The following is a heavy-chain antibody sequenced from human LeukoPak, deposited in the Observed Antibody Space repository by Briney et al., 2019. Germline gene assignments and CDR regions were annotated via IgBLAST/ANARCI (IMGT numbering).Heavy chain of an antibody. CDR3: ARGTQTTVTTLYYYHYYGMDV. D-gene: IGHD4-17*01. CDR1: GFTFNIYA. V-gene: IGHV3-64*01. Sequence: GGSLRLSCAASGFTFNIYAMHWVRQAPGKGLEYVSAISSNGGSTYYANSVKGRFTISRDNSKNTLFLQMGSLRAEDMAVYYCARGTQTTVTTLYYYHYYGMDVWGQGTTVTVSS. J-gene: IGHJ6*02. CDR2: ISSNGGST.